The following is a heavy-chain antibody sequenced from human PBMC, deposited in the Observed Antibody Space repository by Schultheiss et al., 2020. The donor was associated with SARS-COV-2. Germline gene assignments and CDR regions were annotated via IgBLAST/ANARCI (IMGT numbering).Heavy chain of an antibody. Sequence: SETLSLTCTVSGGSISSGGYYWSWIRQHPGKGLEWIGYIYYSGSTYYNPSLKSRVTISVDTSKNQFSLKLSSVTAADTAVYYCARYLYSSSWYYDYWGQGTLVTVSS. CDR3: ARYLYSSSWYYDY. CDR1: GGSISSGGYY. D-gene: IGHD6-13*01. J-gene: IGHJ4*02. V-gene: IGHV4-31*03. CDR2: IYYSGST.